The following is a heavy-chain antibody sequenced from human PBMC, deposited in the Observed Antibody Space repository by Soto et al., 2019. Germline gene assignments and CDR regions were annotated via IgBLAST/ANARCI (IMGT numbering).Heavy chain of an antibody. V-gene: IGHV3-23*01. J-gene: IGHJ4*02. CDR1: GFTFSNYA. D-gene: IGHD6-19*01. CDR2: ISGSGGTT. Sequence: EVQLLESGGGLVQPGGSLRLSCVASGFTFSNYAMSWVRQAPGKGLEWVSGISGSGGTTYYADSVKGRFTVSRDNSKDTLKLQMNILRAEDTAIYYCAKTPRQWLVYVDYWGQGTLVTVSS. CDR3: AKTPRQWLVYVDY.